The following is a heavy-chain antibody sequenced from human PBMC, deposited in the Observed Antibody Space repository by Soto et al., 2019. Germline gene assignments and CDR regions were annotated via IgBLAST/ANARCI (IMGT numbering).Heavy chain of an antibody. CDR2: TYYRSKWYN. J-gene: IGHJ4*02. CDR1: GDSVSSNSAA. D-gene: IGHD6-19*01. CDR3: AKLAPGGSGGGGDY. V-gene: IGHV6-1*01. Sequence: SQTLSLTCAISGDSVSSNSAAWNWIRQSPSRGLEWLGRTYYRSKWYNDYAVSVKSRITINPDTSNNHFSLQLKPVTPEDTAVYYCAKLAPGGSGGGGDYWGQGTLVTVSS.